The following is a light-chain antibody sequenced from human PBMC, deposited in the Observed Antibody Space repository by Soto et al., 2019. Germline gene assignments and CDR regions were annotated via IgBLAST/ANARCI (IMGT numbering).Light chain of an antibody. CDR1: SSDVGGYHY. J-gene: IGLJ1*01. V-gene: IGLV2-14*01. Sequence: QSALTQPASVSGSPGQSITISCTGTSSDVGGYHYVSWYQQHPGKAPKLMIYDVSNRPSGVSNRFSGSKSGNTASLTISGLQAEDEADYYCSSYTRSSTLHVFGTRTKVTVL. CDR3: SSYTRSSTLHV. CDR2: DVS.